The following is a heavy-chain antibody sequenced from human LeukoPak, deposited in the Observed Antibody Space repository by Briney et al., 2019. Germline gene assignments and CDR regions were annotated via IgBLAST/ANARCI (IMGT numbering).Heavy chain of an antibody. CDR2: IRQDGGAK. J-gene: IGHJ4*02. V-gene: IGHV3-7*01. Sequence: KPGGSLRLSCTASGFIFNDFWMSWVRQVPGEGLEWVANIRQDGGAKNYVDSVKGRFTISRDNAKKSLYLQMNSLRAEDTAVYYCAPPPIAATGNWGQGTLVTVSS. CDR1: GFIFNDFW. CDR3: APPPIAATGN. D-gene: IGHD6-13*01.